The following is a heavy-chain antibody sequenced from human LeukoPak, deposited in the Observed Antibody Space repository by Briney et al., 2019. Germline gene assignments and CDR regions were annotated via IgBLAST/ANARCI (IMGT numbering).Heavy chain of an antibody. CDR1: GFTLSNSW. CDR3: ARATSAYYYPDAFDI. V-gene: IGHV3-7*03. Sequence: GGSLRLSCVVSGFTLSNSWMSWVRQAPGKGLEWVANIKQDGSEKYYVDSVKGRFTISRDNAKNSLYLRMSSLRAEDTAVYYCARATSAYYYPDAFDIWGRGTMVTVSS. D-gene: IGHD3-22*01. CDR2: IKQDGSEK. J-gene: IGHJ3*02.